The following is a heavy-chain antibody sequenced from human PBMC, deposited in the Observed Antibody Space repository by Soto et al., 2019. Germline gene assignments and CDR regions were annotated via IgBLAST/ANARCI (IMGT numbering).Heavy chain of an antibody. D-gene: IGHD5-18*01. CDR1: GGTFSSYT. CDR3: ARDPHSYGYGGYYYYGMDV. CDR2: IIPILGIA. J-gene: IGHJ6*02. Sequence: QVQLVQSGAEVKKPGSSVKVSCKASGGTFSSYTISWVRQAPGQGLEWMGRIIPILGIANYAQKFQGRVTITADKSTSTAYMELSSLRSEDTAVYYCARDPHSYGYGGYYYYGMDVWGQGTTVTVSS. V-gene: IGHV1-69*08.